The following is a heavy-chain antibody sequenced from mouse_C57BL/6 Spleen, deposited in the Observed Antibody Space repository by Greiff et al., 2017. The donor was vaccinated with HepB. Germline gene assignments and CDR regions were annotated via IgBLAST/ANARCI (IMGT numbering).Heavy chain of an antibody. Sequence: ESGPGLVKPSQSLSLTCSVTGYSITSGYYWNWIRQFPGNKLEWMGYISYDGSNNYNPSLKNRISITRDTSKNQFFLKLNSVTTEDTATYYCAREDYGSSIYWYFDVWGTGTTVTVSS. CDR3: AREDYGSSIYWYFDV. V-gene: IGHV3-6*01. CDR2: ISYDGSN. CDR1: GYSITSGYY. D-gene: IGHD1-1*01. J-gene: IGHJ1*03.